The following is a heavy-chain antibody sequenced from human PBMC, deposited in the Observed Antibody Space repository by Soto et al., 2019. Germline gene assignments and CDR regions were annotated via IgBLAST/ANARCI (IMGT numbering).Heavy chain of an antibody. CDR2: IWYDGSNK. Sequence: QVQLVESGGGVVQPGRSLSLSCAASGFTFSSYGMHWVRQAPGKGLEWVAVIWYDGSNKYYADSVKGRFTISRDNSKNTLYLQMNSLRAEDTDVYYCARGHSYGSSYFDYWGQGTLVTVSS. CDR1: GFTFSSYG. D-gene: IGHD5-18*01. CDR3: ARGHSYGSSYFDY. J-gene: IGHJ4*02. V-gene: IGHV3-33*01.